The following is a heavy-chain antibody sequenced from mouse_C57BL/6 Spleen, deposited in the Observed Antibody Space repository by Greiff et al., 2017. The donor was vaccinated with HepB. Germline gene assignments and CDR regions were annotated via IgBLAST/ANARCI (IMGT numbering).Heavy chain of an antibody. V-gene: IGHV3-6*01. CDR3: ARDDLY. CDR1: GYSITSGYY. CDR2: ISYDGSN. Sequence: VQLKESGPGLVKPSQSLSLTCSVTGYSITSGYYWNWIRQFPGNKLEWMGYISYDGSNNYNPSLKNRISITRDTSKNQFFLKLNSVTTEDTATYYCARDDLYWGQGTLVTVSA. J-gene: IGHJ3*01.